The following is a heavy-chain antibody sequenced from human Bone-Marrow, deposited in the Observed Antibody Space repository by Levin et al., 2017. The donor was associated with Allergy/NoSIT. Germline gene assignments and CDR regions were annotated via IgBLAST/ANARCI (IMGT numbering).Heavy chain of an antibody. CDR1: GYTFYTYS. J-gene: IGHJ4*02. V-gene: IGHV1-18*01. CDR3: ARHRGPQGSDGNSFDV. D-gene: IGHD4-23*01. Sequence: GGSLRLSCKASGYTFYTYSISWVRQAPGQGLEWMGWVSTYNGHSNYAQKFQGRITMTTDSSTSTAYMELSSLISDDTAVYFCARHRGPQGSDGNSFDVWGQGTQVPVSS. CDR2: VSTYNGHS.